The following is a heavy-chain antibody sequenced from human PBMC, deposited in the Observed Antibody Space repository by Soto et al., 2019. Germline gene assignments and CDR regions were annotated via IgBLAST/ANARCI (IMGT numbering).Heavy chain of an antibody. Sequence: PARSLRLSCAASGFTFSIFAMSWVRQAPGKGLEWVSGMGGSNDDTYYADSVKGRFTISRDNSKNTLFLQMNSLRAEDTAVYYCAKDRVNHNSVWDPFDIWGQGTMVTVSS. CDR1: GFTFSIFA. J-gene: IGHJ3*02. CDR2: MGGSNDDT. V-gene: IGHV3-23*01. D-gene: IGHD1-20*01. CDR3: AKDRVNHNSVWDPFDI.